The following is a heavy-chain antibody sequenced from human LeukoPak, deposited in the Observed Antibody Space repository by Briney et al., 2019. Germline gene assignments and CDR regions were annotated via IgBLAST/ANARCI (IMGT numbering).Heavy chain of an antibody. CDR3: ARGDAFSGDH. CDR2: IHPEGNEK. J-gene: IGHJ4*02. CDR1: GFTFSSYG. V-gene: IGHV3-7*04. Sequence: PGGSLRLSCAASGFTFSSYGMHWVRQAPGRGLEWVANIHPEGNEKYHVESVKGRFTISRDNTKNLLFLQMNGLRVEDTAVYYCARGDAFSGDHWGQGTLVTVSS.